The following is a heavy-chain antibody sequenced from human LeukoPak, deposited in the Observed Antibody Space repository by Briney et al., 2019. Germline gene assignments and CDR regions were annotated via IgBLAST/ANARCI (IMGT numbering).Heavy chain of an antibody. Sequence: PGGSLRLSCAASGFTFSIYAMSWVRQAPGKGLEWVSAISGSRGSTYYADSVKGRFTISRDNSKSTLSLQMNSLRAEDTAIYYCATYRQVLLPFESWGQGTLVTVSS. CDR3: ATYRQVLLPFES. CDR2: ISGSRGST. D-gene: IGHD2-8*02. V-gene: IGHV3-23*01. J-gene: IGHJ4*02. CDR1: GFTFSIYA.